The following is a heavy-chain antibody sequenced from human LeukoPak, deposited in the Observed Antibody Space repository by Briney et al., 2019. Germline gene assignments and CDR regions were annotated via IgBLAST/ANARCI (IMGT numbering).Heavy chain of an antibody. V-gene: IGHV1-69*05. J-gene: IGHJ4*02. Sequence: ASVKVSCKASGGTFSSYAISWVRQAPGQGLEWMGGIIPIFGTANYAQKFQGRVTITTDESTSTAYMELSSLRSEDTAVYYCAILEGTSHYYDSSGYYGVFDYWGQGTLVTVSS. CDR2: IIPIFGTA. CDR1: GGTFSSYA. CDR3: AILEGTSHYYDSSGYYGVFDY. D-gene: IGHD3-22*01.